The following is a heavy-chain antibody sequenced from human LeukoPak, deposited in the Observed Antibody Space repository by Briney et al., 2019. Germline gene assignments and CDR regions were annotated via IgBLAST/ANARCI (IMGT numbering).Heavy chain of an antibody. CDR3: ARTIAVAGHDAFDI. CDR2: INHSGST. CDR1: GGSFSDYY. D-gene: IGHD6-19*01. V-gene: IGHV4-34*01. J-gene: IGHJ3*02. Sequence: PSETLSLTCGVYGGSFSDYYWSWIRQPPGKGLEWIGEINHSGSTNYNPSLKSRVTISVDTSKNQFSLKLSSVTAADTAVYYCARTIAVAGHDAFDIWGQGTMVTVSS.